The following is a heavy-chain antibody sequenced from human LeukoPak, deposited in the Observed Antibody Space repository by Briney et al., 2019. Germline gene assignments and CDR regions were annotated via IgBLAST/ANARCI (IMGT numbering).Heavy chain of an antibody. V-gene: IGHV1-18*01. CDR2: ISAYNGNT. CDR1: GYTFTSYG. CDR3: ARIVTEYSSSWYVSRYFDH. Sequence: ASVKVSCKASGYTFTSYGISWVRQAPGQGLEWMGWISAYNGNTNYAQKLQGRVTMTTDTSTSTAYMELRSLRSDDTAVYYCARIVTEYSSSWYVSRYFDHWGQGTLVTVSS. J-gene: IGHJ4*02. D-gene: IGHD6-13*01.